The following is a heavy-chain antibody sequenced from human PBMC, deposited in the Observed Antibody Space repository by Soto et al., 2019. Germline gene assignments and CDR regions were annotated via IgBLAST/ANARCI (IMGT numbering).Heavy chain of an antibody. CDR2: ISGSGGST. D-gene: IGHD3-10*01. CDR1: GFTFSSYA. J-gene: IGHJ4*02. Sequence: GGSLRLSCAASGFTFSSYAMSWVRQAPGKGLEWVSAISGSGGSTYYADSVKGRFTISRDNSKNTLYLQMNSLRAEDTAVYYCAKSRITMVRGVILPFFSWGQGTLVTVSS. V-gene: IGHV3-23*01. CDR3: AKSRITMVRGVILPFFS.